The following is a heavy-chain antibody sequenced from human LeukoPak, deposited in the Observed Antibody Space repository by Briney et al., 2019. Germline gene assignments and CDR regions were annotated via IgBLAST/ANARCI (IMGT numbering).Heavy chain of an antibody. CDR3: ASGSSWYGTYQN. V-gene: IGHV4-34*01. Sequence: PSETLSLTCAVYGGSFSGYYWSWIRQPPGKGLEWIGEINHSGSTNYNPSLKSRVTISVDTSKNQFSLKLSSVTAADTAVYYCASGSSWYGTYQNWGQGTLVTVSS. J-gene: IGHJ4*02. D-gene: IGHD6-13*01. CDR2: INHSGST. CDR1: GGSFSGYY.